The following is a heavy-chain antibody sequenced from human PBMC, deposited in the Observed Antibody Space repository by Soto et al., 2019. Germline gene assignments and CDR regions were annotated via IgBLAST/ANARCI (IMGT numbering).Heavy chain of an antibody. CDR1: GGTFSSYA. V-gene: IGHV1-69*01. CDR2: IIPIFGTA. CDR3: ARDLSDTAMAPNSDY. J-gene: IGHJ4*02. D-gene: IGHD5-18*01. Sequence: QVQLVQSGAEVKKPGSSVKVSCKASGGTFSSYAISWVRQAPGQGLEWMGGIIPIFGTANYAQKFQGRVTITAEESTSTAYMEMRSLRSEDTAVYYCARDLSDTAMAPNSDYWGQGTLVTVSS.